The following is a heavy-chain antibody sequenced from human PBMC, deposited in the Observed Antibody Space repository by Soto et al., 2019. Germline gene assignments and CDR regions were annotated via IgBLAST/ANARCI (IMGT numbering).Heavy chain of an antibody. CDR3: ARDGVPAAMLSGYYYYYMDV. D-gene: IGHD2-2*01. CDR1: GFTFSSYG. V-gene: IGHV3-33*01. J-gene: IGHJ6*03. Sequence: GGSLRLSCAASGFTFSSYGMHWVRQAPGKGLEWVAVIWYDGSNKYYADSVKGRFTISRDNSKNTLYLQMNSLRAEDTAVYYCARDGVPAAMLSGYYYYYMDVWGKGTTVTVSS. CDR2: IWYDGSNK.